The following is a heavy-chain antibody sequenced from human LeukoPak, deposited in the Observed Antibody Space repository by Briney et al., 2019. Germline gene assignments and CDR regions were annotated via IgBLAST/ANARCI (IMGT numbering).Heavy chain of an antibody. CDR1: GGSISSSSYY. CDR3: ASSYGAYAKGAFDI. CDR2: IYYSGST. J-gene: IGHJ3*02. Sequence: PSETLSLTCTVSGGSISSSSYYWGWIRQPPGKGLEWIGSIYYSGSTYYNPSLKSRVTISVDTSKNQFSLKLSSVTAADTAVYYCASSYGAYAKGAFDIWGQGTMVTASS. V-gene: IGHV4-39*07. D-gene: IGHD4-17*01.